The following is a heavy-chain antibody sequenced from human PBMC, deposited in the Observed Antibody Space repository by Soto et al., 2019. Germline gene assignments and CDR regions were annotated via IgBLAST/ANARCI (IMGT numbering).Heavy chain of an antibody. CDR2: INAGNGNT. CDR1: GYTFTSYA. J-gene: IGHJ5*02. D-gene: IGHD6-25*01. V-gene: IGHV1-3*01. Sequence: QVQLVQSGAEVKKPGASVKVSCKASGYTFTSYAMHWVRQAPGQRLEWMGWINAGNGNTKYSQKFQGRVTITRDTSASTAYMELSSLRSEDTAVYYCARDLYPYSSAINWFDPWGQGTLVTVSS. CDR3: ARDLYPYSSAINWFDP.